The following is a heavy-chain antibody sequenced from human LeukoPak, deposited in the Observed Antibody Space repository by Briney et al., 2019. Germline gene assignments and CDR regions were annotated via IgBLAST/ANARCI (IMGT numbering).Heavy chain of an antibody. CDR1: GYTFTSYG. D-gene: IGHD3-22*01. Sequence: ASVKVSCKASGYTFTSYGISWVRQAPGQGLEWMGWISAYNGNTNYAQKLQGRATMTTDTSTSTAYMELRSLRSDDTAVYYCATDAYYYDSSGYSTSVHYFDYWGQGTLVTVSS. V-gene: IGHV1-18*01. CDR3: ATDAYYYDSSGYSTSVHYFDY. J-gene: IGHJ4*02. CDR2: ISAYNGNT.